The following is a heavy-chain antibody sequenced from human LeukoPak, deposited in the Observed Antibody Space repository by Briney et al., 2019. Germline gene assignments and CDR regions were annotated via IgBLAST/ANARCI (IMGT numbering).Heavy chain of an antibody. CDR2: IKQDGSEK. D-gene: IGHD3-9*01. Sequence: GGSLRLSCAASGFTFSSYEMNWVRQAPGKGLEWVANIKQDGSEKYYVDSVKGRFTISRDNAKNSLYLQMNSLRAEDTAVYYCARESRGYDILTGKYHRGYYSYYMDVWGKGTTVTVSS. J-gene: IGHJ6*03. CDR1: GFTFSSYE. V-gene: IGHV3-7*01. CDR3: ARESRGYDILTGKYHRGYYSYYMDV.